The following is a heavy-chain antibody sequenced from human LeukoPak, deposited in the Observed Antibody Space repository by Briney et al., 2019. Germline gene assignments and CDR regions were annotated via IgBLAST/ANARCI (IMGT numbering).Heavy chain of an antibody. D-gene: IGHD3-9*01. V-gene: IGHV3-30*03. CDR2: ISYDGSNK. CDR1: GFTFSSYG. Sequence: GGSLRLSCAASGFTFSSYGMHWVRQAPGKGLEWVAVISYDGSNKYYADSVKGRFTISRDNSKNTLYLQMNSLRAGDTAVYYCSREYFDWSRNYYYGMDVWGQGTTVTVSS. J-gene: IGHJ6*02. CDR3: SREYFDWSRNYYYGMDV.